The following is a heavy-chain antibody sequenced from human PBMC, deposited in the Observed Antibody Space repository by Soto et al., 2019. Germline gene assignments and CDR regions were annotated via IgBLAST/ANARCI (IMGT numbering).Heavy chain of an antibody. J-gene: IGHJ6*02. D-gene: IGHD3-3*01. CDR3: ARETWSGYTYYYGMDV. Sequence: QVQLVQSGAEVKKLGASVKVSCKASGYTFTSYGISWVRQAPGQGLEWMGWISAYNGNTNYAQKLQGRVTMTTDTSTSTADMELRSLRSDDTAVYYCARETWSGYTYYYGMDVWGQGTTVTVSS. CDR2: ISAYNGNT. V-gene: IGHV1-18*01. CDR1: GYTFTSYG.